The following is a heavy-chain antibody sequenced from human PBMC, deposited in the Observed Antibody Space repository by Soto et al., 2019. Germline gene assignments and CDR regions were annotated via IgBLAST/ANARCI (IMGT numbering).Heavy chain of an antibody. D-gene: IGHD2-8*01. CDR3: AKDIVLMVYAIQGLADY. V-gene: IGHV3-23*01. CDR2: ISGSGGST. Sequence: GGSLRLSCAASGLTFSSYAMSWVRQAPGKGLEWVSAISGSGGSTYYADSVRGRFTISRDNSKNTLYLQMNSLRAEDTAVYYCAKDIVLMVYAIQGLADYWGQGTLVTVS. J-gene: IGHJ4*02. CDR1: GLTFSSYA.